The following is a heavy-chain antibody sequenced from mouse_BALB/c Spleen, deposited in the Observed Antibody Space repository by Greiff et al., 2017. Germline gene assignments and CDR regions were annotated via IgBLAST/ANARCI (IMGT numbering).Heavy chain of an antibody. Sequence: EVKVVESGGDLVKPGGSLKLSCAASGFTFSSYGMSWVRQTPDKRLEWVATISSGGSYTYYPDSVKGRFTISRDNAKNTLYLQMSSLKSEDTAMYYCARPDYYFDYWGQGTTLTVSS. CDR2: ISSGGSYT. CDR3: ARPDYYFDY. J-gene: IGHJ2*01. CDR1: GFTFSSYG. V-gene: IGHV5-6*01.